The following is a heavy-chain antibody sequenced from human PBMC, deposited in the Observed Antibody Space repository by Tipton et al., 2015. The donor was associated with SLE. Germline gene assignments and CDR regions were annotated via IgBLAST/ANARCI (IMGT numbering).Heavy chain of an antibody. CDR3: ARGRDSGSPDAFDI. CDR1: GGSISSHY. V-gene: IGHV4-59*11. D-gene: IGHD1-26*01. J-gene: IGHJ3*02. CDR2: IYYSGST. Sequence: LRLSCTVSGGSISSHYWSWIRQPPGKGLEWIGYIYYSGSTNYNPSLKSRVTISVDTSKDQFSLKLSSVTAADTAVYYCARGRDSGSPDAFDIWGQGTMVTVSS.